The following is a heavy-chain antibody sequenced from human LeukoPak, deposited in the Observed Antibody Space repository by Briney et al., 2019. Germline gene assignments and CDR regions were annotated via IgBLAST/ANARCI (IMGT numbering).Heavy chain of an antibody. CDR3: AREVVYDFWSGYSDDY. D-gene: IGHD3-3*01. CDR1: GYTFTGYY. CDR2: INPNSGGT. V-gene: IGHV1-2*02. Sequence: ASVKVSCKASGYTFTGYYMHWVRQAPGQGLEWMGWINPNSGGTNYAQKFQGRVTMTRDTSISTAYMELSRLRSDDTAVYYCAREVVYDFWSGYSDDYWGQGTLVTVPS. J-gene: IGHJ4*02.